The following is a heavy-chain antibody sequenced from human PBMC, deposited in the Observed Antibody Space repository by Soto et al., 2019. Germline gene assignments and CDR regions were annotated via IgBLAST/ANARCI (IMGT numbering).Heavy chain of an antibody. CDR2: IKQDGSEK. J-gene: IGHJ6*03. CDR3: ARGGPIRSYYYYYMDV. Sequence: PGGSLRLSCAASGFTFSSYWMSWVRQAPGKGLEWVANIKQDGSEKYYVDSVKGRFIISRDNAKNSLYLQMNSLRAEDTAVYYCARGGPIRSYYYYYMDVWGKGTTVTVSS. V-gene: IGHV3-7*01. CDR1: GFTFSSYW.